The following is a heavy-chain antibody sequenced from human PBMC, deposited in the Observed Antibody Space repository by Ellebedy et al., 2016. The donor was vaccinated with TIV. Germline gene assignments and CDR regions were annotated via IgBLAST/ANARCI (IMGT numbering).Heavy chain of an antibody. D-gene: IGHD7-27*01. V-gene: IGHV3-23*01. CDR2: ISVSGDST. Sequence: PGGSLRLSCAASGFTFSSYPMSWVRQAPGKGLQWVSTISVSGDSTYYTDSVKGRFTISTDNSKNTLYLQMNSLRAEDTAVYYCARRTPNWGFFDYWGQGTLLTVSS. CDR3: ARRTPNWGFFDY. CDR1: GFTFSSYP. J-gene: IGHJ4*02.